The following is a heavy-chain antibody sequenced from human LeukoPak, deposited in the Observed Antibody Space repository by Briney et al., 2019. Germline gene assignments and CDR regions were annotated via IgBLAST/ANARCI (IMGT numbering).Heavy chain of an antibody. J-gene: IGHJ4*02. CDR1: GISFSNYS. D-gene: IGHD6-6*01. CDR2: ISSSSRFI. Sequence: PGGSLRLSCAASGISFSNYSMNWVRQAPGKGLEWVSLISSSSRFIYYGDSVKGRFTISRDNAKKSLYLQMNSLRAEDTAVYYCARDGSSTRLFDYWGQGTLVTVSS. CDR3: ARDGSSTRLFDY. V-gene: IGHV3-21*01.